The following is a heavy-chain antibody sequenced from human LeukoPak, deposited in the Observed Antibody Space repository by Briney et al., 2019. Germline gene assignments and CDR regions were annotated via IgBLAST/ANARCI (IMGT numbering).Heavy chain of an antibody. J-gene: IGHJ4*02. Sequence: GGSLRLSCAASGFTFSSYSMNWVRQAPGKGLEWVSSISSSSSYIYYADSVKGRFSISRDNAKNSLYLQMNSLRAEDTAVYYCARGTYSSSWYADYWGQGTLVTVSS. V-gene: IGHV3-21*01. CDR2: ISSSSSYI. CDR1: GFTFSSYS. D-gene: IGHD6-13*01. CDR3: ARGTYSSSWYADY.